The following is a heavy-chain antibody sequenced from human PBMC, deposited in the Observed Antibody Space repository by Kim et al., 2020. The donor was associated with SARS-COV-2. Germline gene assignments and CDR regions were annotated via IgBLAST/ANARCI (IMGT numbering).Heavy chain of an antibody. CDR2: ISSRSGYI. V-gene: IGHV3-21*01. CDR1: GFTFSSYS. CDR3: ARAYKSTAGY. Sequence: GGSLRLSCAASGFTFSSYSMNWVRQAPGKGLEWVSSISSRSGYIYYADSVKGRFTISGDSAKNSLYLQMNSLRAEDTAVYYCARAYKSTAGYWGAGTLVT. D-gene: IGHD1-20*01. J-gene: IGHJ4*02.